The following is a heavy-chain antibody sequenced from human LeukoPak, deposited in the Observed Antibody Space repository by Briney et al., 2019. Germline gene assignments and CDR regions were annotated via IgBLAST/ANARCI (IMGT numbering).Heavy chain of an antibody. V-gene: IGHV3-23*01. CDR1: GFTFSTYA. CDR3: GKLAAGSEYSFTDV. Sequence: PGGSLRLSCAASGFTFSTYAMSWVRQAPGKGLEWVSAISVSGDKTYYAGSVKGRYTISRDNYQNTLFLQMNSLRAEDTAVFYCGKLAAGSEYSFTDVWGQGTTVTVSS. D-gene: IGHD1-14*01. CDR2: ISVSGDKT. J-gene: IGHJ6*02.